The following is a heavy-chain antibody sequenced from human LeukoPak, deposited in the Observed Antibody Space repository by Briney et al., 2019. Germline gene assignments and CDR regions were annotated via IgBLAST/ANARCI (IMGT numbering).Heavy chain of an antibody. CDR3: AKGLSLYYDSSGYSH. CDR2: ISGSGGST. Sequence: GGSLRLSCAASGFTFSSYAMSWVRQAPGKGLEWVSAISGSGGSTYYADSVKGRFTISRDNSKNTLYLQMNSLRAEDTAVYYCAKGLSLYYDSSGYSHWGQGTLVTVSS. CDR1: GFTFSSYA. J-gene: IGHJ4*02. D-gene: IGHD3-22*01. V-gene: IGHV3-23*01.